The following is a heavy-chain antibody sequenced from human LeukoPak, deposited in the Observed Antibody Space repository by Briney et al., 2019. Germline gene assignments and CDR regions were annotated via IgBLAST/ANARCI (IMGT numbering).Heavy chain of an antibody. CDR3: ARDDYGSGSSDGGSFDY. V-gene: IGHV3-7*01. Sequence: GGSLRLSCAASGFSLSSYAMSWVRQAPGKGLEWVAKINQDGSEKYYVDSVKGRFTISRDNAKNSLYLQMNSLRAEDTAVYYCARDDYGSGSSDGGSFDYWGQGTLVTVSS. J-gene: IGHJ4*02. CDR2: INQDGSEK. CDR1: GFSLSSYA. D-gene: IGHD3-10*01.